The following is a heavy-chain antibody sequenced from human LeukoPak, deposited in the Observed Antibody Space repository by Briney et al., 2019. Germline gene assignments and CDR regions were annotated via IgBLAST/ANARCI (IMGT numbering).Heavy chain of an antibody. V-gene: IGHV1-69*13. J-gene: IGHJ4*02. D-gene: IGHD2-2*01. Sequence: SVKVSCKASGGTFNTYGFNWVRQAPGQGLEWMGGIIPFVGPAKYAQSFQGRVTITADESTSTAYMELSSLTSEDTAIYFCARVLRYASPYFDIWGQGTLVTVSS. CDR1: GGTFNTYG. CDR2: IIPFVGPA. CDR3: ARVLRYASPYFDI.